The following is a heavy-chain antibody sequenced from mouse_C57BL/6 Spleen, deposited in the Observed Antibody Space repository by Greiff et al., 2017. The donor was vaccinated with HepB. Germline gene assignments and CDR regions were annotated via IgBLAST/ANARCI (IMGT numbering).Heavy chain of an antibody. D-gene: IGHD1-1*01. CDR3: AKGSYYYGSGYAMDY. CDR2: IYPGSGST. CDR1: GYTFTSYW. V-gene: IGHV1-55*01. Sequence: QVQLKQSGAELVKPGASVKMSCKASGYTFTSYWITWVKQRPGQGLEWIGDIYPGSGSTNYNEKFKSKATLTVDTSSSTAYMQLSSLTSEDSAVYYFAKGSYYYGSGYAMDYWGPGTSVTVSS. J-gene: IGHJ4*01.